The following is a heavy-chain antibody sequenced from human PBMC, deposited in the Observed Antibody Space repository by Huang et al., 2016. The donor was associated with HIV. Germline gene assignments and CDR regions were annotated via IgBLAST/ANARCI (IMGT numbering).Heavy chain of an antibody. J-gene: IGHJ3*02. CDR3: ARAKDTWDAYDI. Sequence: QVQLVESGGGVVQPGRSLRLSCAASGFPFNNHAMHWVRQAPGKGMDVVEVISNDGSNNYYADSVKGRFTISRDRSKSTLFLHMTSLRTEDTAVYYCARAKDTWDAYDIWGQGTMVIVSS. CDR1: GFPFNNHA. CDR2: ISNDGSNN. D-gene: IGHD5-18*01. V-gene: IGHV3-30-3*01.